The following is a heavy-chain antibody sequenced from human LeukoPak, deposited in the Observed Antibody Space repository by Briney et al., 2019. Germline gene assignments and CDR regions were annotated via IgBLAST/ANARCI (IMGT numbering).Heavy chain of an antibody. D-gene: IGHD5-18*01. V-gene: IGHV1-8*01. Sequence: ASVKVSCKASGYTFTSYDINWVRHATGQGGEWRRWMNPNSGIEGYAQKFQGRVTITRNTSISTAYMALSSLRSEDTAVYYCARLDPAMAPYYYYYMDVWGKGTTVTISS. CDR3: ARLDPAMAPYYYYYMDV. CDR2: MNPNSGIE. CDR1: GYTFTSYD. J-gene: IGHJ6*03.